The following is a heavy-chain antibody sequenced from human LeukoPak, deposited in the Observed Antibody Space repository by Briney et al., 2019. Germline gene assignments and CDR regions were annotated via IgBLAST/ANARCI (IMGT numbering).Heavy chain of an antibody. CDR1: GFTFSSFA. CDR3: ARDCGGGSCYGPYDAFDI. J-gene: IGHJ3*02. CDR2: KSNDGSNK. V-gene: IGHV3-30*03. D-gene: IGHD2-15*01. Sequence: GRSLRLSCAASGFTFSSFAMHWVRQAPGKGLEWVAVKSNDGSNKYYVDSVKGRFTISRDNSKNTLHLQMSSLRVEDTAVYYCARDCGGGSCYGPYDAFDIWGQGTMVTVSS.